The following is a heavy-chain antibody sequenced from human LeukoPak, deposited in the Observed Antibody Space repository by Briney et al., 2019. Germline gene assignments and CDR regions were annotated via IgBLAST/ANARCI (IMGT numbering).Heavy chain of an antibody. Sequence: GESLNISCKGSGYSFTSYWIGWVRQMPGKGLEWMRIIYPGGSDTRYSPSFQGQVTISADKSISTAYLQWSSLKASDTAMYYCARFLVVVAAKEYYFDYWGQGTLVTVSS. CDR2: IYPGGSDT. CDR3: ARFLVVVAAKEYYFDY. CDR1: GYSFTSYW. D-gene: IGHD2-15*01. V-gene: IGHV5-51*01. J-gene: IGHJ4*02.